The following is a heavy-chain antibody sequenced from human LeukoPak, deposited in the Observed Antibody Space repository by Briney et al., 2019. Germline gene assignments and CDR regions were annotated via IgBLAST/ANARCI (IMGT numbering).Heavy chain of an antibody. Sequence: GRSLRLSCSASGFTFNDHAMFWLRQAPGKGLEWVSGINWNSDNIGYADSVKGRFTIARDDAKNSLYLQMNSLRTEDTALYYCARASYYYDTTGLGAVDIWGQGTMVTVSS. CDR3: ARASYYYDTTGLGAVDI. CDR1: GFTFNDHA. CDR2: INWNSDNI. J-gene: IGHJ3*02. D-gene: IGHD3-22*01. V-gene: IGHV3-9*01.